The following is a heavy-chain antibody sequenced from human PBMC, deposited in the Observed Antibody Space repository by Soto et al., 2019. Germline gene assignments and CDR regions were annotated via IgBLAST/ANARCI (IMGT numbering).Heavy chain of an antibody. CDR2: MYNSGST. V-gene: IGHV4-59*08. D-gene: IGHD3-10*01. CDR3: ASMGYHYGSGSYPLDY. J-gene: IGHJ4*02. Sequence: QVRLQESGPGLVKPSETLSLTCTVSGGSISSYYWTWIRQPPGKGLEWIGFMYNSGSTHYNPSLKSRVTISLDTSKNQFSLNLRSVTAADTAVYYCASMGYHYGSGSYPLDYWGQGTLVTVSS. CDR1: GGSISSYY.